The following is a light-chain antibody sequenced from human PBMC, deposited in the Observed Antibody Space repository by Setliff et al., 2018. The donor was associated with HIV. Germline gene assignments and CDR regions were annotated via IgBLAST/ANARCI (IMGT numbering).Light chain of an antibody. CDR2: DNN. CDR1: RSNIGNYY. V-gene: IGLV1-51*01. CDR3: GTWDSSLTAGV. J-gene: IGLJ1*01. Sequence: QSVLTQPRSVSGSPGQSVTISCSGRRSNIGNYYVAWYQQLPGAAPKLLIYDNNKRPSGIPDRFSGSKSGTSATLGITGLQTGDEADYYCGTWDSSLTAGVFGTGTKVTVL.